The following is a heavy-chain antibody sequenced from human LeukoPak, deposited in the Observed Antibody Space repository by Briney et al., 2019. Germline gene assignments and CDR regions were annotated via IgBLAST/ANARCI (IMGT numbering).Heavy chain of an antibody. V-gene: IGHV3-48*01. CDR1: GASISSSS. CDR2: ISSSSSTI. CDR3: ARDGRVLWFGELLNNRFDP. D-gene: IGHD3-10*01. Sequence: ETLSLTCTVSGASISSSSYYWGWIRQPPGKGLEWVSYISSSSSTIYYADSVKGRFTISRDNAKNSLYLQMNSLRAEDTAVYYCARDGRVLWFGELLNNRFDPWGQGTLVTVSS. J-gene: IGHJ5*02.